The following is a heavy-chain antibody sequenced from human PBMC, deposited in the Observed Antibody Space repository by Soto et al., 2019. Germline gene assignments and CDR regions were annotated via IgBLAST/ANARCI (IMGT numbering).Heavy chain of an antibody. D-gene: IGHD2-2*01. Sequence: QVQLVESGGGVVQPGRSLRLSCAASGFTFSSYGMHWVRQAPGKGLEWVAVISYDGSNKYYADSVKGRFTISRDNSKNTLYLQMNSLRAEDTAVYYCAKEQGIVVVPAAPDYWGQGTLVTVSS. V-gene: IGHV3-30*18. CDR1: GFTFSSYG. CDR3: AKEQGIVVVPAAPDY. CDR2: ISYDGSNK. J-gene: IGHJ4*02.